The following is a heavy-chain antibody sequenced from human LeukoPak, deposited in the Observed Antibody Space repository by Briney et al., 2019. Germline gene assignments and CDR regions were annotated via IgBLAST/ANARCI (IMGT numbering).Heavy chain of an antibody. CDR3: ARDLGEGPDSGYYDY. V-gene: IGHV4-4*07. J-gene: IGHJ4*02. CDR1: GGSTSSYY. Sequence: SETLSLTCTVSGGSTSSYYWSWIRQPAGKGLEWIGRIYTSGSTNYNPSLKSRVTMSVDTSKNQFSLKLSSVTAADTAVYYCARDLGEGPDSGYYDYWGQGTLVTVSS. D-gene: IGHD3-10*01. CDR2: IYTSGST.